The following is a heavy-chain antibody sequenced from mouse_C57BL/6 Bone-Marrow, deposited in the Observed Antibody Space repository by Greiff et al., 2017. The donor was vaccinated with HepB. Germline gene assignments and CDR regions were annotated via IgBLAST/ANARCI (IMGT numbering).Heavy chain of an antibody. CDR1: GYTFTDYE. V-gene: IGHV1-15*01. CDR3: TRSGDGYYEFAY. D-gene: IGHD2-3*01. J-gene: IGHJ3*01. CDR2: IDPETGGT. Sequence: VQRVESGAELVRPGASVTLSCKASGYTFTDYEMHWVKQTPVHGLEWIGAIDPETGGTAYNQKFKGKAILTADKSSSTAYMELRSLTSEDSAVYYCTRSGDGYYEFAYWGQGTLVTVSA.